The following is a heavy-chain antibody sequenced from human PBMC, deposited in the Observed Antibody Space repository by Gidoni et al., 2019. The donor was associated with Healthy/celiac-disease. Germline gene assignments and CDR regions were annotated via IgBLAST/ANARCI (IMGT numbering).Heavy chain of an antibody. D-gene: IGHD3-10*01. CDR1: GLPFSSYG. V-gene: IGHV3-33*01. CDR2: IWYDGSNK. Sequence: QVQLLESGGGVVQPGRSLRLSCSASGLPFSSYGMHWVRQAPGKGLEWGAVIWYDGSNKYYADAVKGRFTISRDNSKNTLYLQMNSLRAEDTAVYYCAREEPQLWFGDIWGQGTLVTVSS. CDR3: AREEPQLWFGDI. J-gene: IGHJ4*02.